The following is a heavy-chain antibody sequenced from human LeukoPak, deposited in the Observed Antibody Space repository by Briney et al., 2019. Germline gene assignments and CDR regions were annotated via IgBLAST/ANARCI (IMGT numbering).Heavy chain of an antibody. V-gene: IGHV1-8*01. CDR3: ERGNEYSSSWFPRGFDP. CDR2: MNPNSGNT. D-gene: IGHD6-13*01. Sequence: VKVSCKASGYTFTSYDINWVRQATRQGLEWMGWMNPNSGNTGYAQKFQGRVTITRNTSISTAYMERSSLRSEDTAVYYCERGNEYSSSWFPRGFDPWGQGTLVTVSS. J-gene: IGHJ5*02. CDR1: GYTFTSYD.